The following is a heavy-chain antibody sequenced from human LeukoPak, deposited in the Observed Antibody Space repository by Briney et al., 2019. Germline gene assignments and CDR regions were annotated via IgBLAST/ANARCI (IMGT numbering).Heavy chain of an antibody. CDR2: ISSSGSTI. J-gene: IGHJ3*02. Sequence: GGSLRLSCAASGFTFNSYEMNWVRQAPGKGLEWVSYISSSGSTIYYADSVKGRFAISRDNAKNSLYLQMNSLRAEDTAVYYCAKDRRVTTFDAFDIWGQGTMVTVSS. CDR3: AKDRRVTTFDAFDI. D-gene: IGHD4-17*01. CDR1: GFTFNSYE. V-gene: IGHV3-48*03.